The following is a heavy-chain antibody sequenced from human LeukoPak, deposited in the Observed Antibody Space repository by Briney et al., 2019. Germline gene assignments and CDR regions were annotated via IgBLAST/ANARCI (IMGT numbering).Heavy chain of an antibody. Sequence: PGGSLRLSCAASSFSFSDAWMNWVRQAPGKGLEWVGHIKSKVDGGTPDYVAPVKGRFTISRDNAKNSLYLQMNSLRAEDTAVYYCARIRLSSWTFDYWGQGTLVTVSS. CDR1: SFSFSDAW. CDR3: ARIRLSSWTFDY. V-gene: IGHV3-15*07. D-gene: IGHD6-13*01. CDR2: IKSKVDGGTP. J-gene: IGHJ4*02.